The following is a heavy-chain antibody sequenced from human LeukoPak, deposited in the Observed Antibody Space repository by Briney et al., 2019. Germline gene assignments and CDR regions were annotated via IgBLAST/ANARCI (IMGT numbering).Heavy chain of an antibody. CDR1: GDSISSGGYY. J-gene: IGHJ3*02. CDR3: ARAHYYDSSGYDAFDI. D-gene: IGHD3-22*01. Sequence: SETLSLTCTVSGDSISSGGYYWSWIRQHPGKGLEWIGYIYYSGSTYYNPSLKSRVTISVDTSKNQFSLKLSSVTAADTAVYYCARAHYYDSSGYDAFDIWGQGTMVTVSS. V-gene: IGHV4-31*03. CDR2: IYYSGST.